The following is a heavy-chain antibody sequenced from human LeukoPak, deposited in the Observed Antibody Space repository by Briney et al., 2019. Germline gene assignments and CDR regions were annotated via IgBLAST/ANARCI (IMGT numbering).Heavy chain of an antibody. Sequence: GGSLRLSCAASGFTLTSYEMNWVRLAPGKGLEWISYISRTGNSIYYADSVKGRFTVSRDSAKNSLYLQMNSLRAEDTAVYYCARGPYSSNWYVDYWGQGTLVAVAS. CDR3: ARGPYSSNWYVDY. CDR2: ISRTGNSI. J-gene: IGHJ4*02. D-gene: IGHD6-13*01. CDR1: GFTLTSYE. V-gene: IGHV3-48*03.